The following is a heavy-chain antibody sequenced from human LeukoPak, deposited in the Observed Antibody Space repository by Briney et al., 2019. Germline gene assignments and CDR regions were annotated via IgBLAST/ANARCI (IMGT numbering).Heavy chain of an antibody. J-gene: IGHJ3*02. Sequence: SETLSLTCTVSGGSINSAAYYWDWIRQPAGKGLEWIGRIYSGGGTNYNPSLKSRVTISVDTSKNQFSLKLSSVTAADTAVYYCARIKTYDSSGYYYVRAFDIWGQGTMVTVSS. CDR3: ARIKTYDSSGYYYVRAFDI. CDR2: IYSGGGT. V-gene: IGHV4-61*02. CDR1: GGSINSAAYY. D-gene: IGHD3-22*01.